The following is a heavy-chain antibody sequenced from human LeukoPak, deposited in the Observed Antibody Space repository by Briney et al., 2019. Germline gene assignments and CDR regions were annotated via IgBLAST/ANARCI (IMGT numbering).Heavy chain of an antibody. J-gene: IGHJ3*02. D-gene: IGHD1-26*01. CDR1: GFTVSSKY. CDR2: LYAGGNT. Sequence: GGSLRLSCAASGFTVSSKYMSWVRQAPGRGLEWVSVLYAGGNTYYADSVKGRSTISRDNSKNTLDLQMNTLRPEDTAVYYCVTKREAFDIWGQGTMVTVSS. V-gene: IGHV3-66*01. CDR3: VTKREAFDI.